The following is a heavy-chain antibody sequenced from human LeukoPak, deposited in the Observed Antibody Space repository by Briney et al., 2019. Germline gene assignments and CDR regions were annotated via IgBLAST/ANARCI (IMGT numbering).Heavy chain of an antibody. Sequence: GESLKISCKGSGYSFITYWIGWVRQMPGKGLEWMGIIYPGNSDTRYSPSFEGQVTISADKSNNTAYLQWSSLKASDTAMYYCARRDSSWGAYYFDYWGQGTLVTVSS. CDR2: IYPGNSDT. D-gene: IGHD6-13*01. CDR1: GYSFITYW. CDR3: ARRDSSWGAYYFDY. J-gene: IGHJ4*02. V-gene: IGHV5-51*01.